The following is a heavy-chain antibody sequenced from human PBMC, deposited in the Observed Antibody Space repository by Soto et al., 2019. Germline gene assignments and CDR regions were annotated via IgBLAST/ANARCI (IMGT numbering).Heavy chain of an antibody. CDR3: ARITYGYNYFDY. J-gene: IGHJ4*02. D-gene: IGHD4-17*01. CDR1: GYTFTKYY. CDR2: INPSGGLT. Sequence: ASVKVSCKASGYTFTKYYIHWVRQAPGQGLEWMAIINPSGGLTSYAQKFQGRVTMTRDTSENQFSLKLSSVTAADAAVYYCARITYGYNYFDYWGRGAQVTVSS. V-gene: IGHV1-46*01.